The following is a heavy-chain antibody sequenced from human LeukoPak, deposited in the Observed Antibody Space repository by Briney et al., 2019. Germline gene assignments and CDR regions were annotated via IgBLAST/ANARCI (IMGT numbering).Heavy chain of an antibody. CDR1: GFTFSDYY. D-gene: IGHD3-10*01. J-gene: IGHJ4*02. CDR3: ARGAVEISYYYGSGSYYTDY. CDR2: ISSSSRSI. Sequence: GGSLRLSCVASGFTFSDYYMTWIRQAPGKGLEWLTYISSSSRSIYYADSVKGRFTSSRHNAKNSLYLQMNSLRAEDTAVYYCARGAVEISYYYGSGSYYTDYWGQGTLVTVSS. V-gene: IGHV3-11*04.